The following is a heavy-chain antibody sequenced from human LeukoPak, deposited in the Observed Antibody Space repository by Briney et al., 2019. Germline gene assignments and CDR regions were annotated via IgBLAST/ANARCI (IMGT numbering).Heavy chain of an antibody. CDR1: GGSIGSHY. J-gene: IGHJ5*02. CDR2: IYYDGNT. Sequence: SETLSLTCTVSGGSIGSHYWSWIRQPPGKRLEWIGHIYYDGNTNYNPSLKSRVTISVDTSKNQFSLKLSSVTAADTAVYYCARDGSFPGSPNNWLDPWGQGTLVTVSS. CDR3: ARDGSFPGSPNNWLDP. V-gene: IGHV4-59*11. D-gene: IGHD2-2*01.